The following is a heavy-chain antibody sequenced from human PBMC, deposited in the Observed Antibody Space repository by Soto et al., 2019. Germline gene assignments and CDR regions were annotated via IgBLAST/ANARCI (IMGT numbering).Heavy chain of an antibody. D-gene: IGHD1-1*01. J-gene: IGHJ4*02. CDR1: GYTFTSYG. V-gene: IGHV1-18*01. Sequence: QGHLVQSGAEVKKPGASVKVSCKASGYTFTSYGITWVRQAPGKGLEWMGWISAHNGNTDYAQKLQGRVIVTRDTSTSTAYMELRSLRSDDTAVYYCARGRYGDYWGQGALVTVSS. CDR3: ARGRYGDY. CDR2: ISAHNGNT.